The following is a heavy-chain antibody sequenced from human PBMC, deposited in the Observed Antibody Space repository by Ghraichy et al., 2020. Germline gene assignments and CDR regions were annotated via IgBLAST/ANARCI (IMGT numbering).Heavy chain of an antibody. CDR3: ARSHLRYFDWLLAGYFDY. CDR1: GYTFTSYY. D-gene: IGHD3-9*01. J-gene: IGHJ4*02. Sequence: ASVKVSCKASGYTFTSYYMHWVRQAPGQGLEWMEIINPSGGSTSYAQKFQGRVTMTRDTSTSTVYMELSSLRSEDTAVYYCARSHLRYFDWLLAGYFDYWGQGTLVTVSS. V-gene: IGHV1-46*03. CDR2: INPSGGST.